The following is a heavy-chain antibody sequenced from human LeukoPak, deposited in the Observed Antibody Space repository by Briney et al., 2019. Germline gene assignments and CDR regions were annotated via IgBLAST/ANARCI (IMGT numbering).Heavy chain of an antibody. CDR2: FDPEDGET. Sequence: GASVKVSCKVSGYTLTELSMHWVRQAPGKGLEWMGGFDPEDGETIYAQKFQGRVTMTEDTSTDTAYMELSSLRSEDTAVYYCATARLSIAAARRPSEYFQHWGQGTLVTVSS. V-gene: IGHV1-24*01. CDR1: GYTLTELS. CDR3: ATARLSIAAARRPSEYFQH. D-gene: IGHD6-13*01. J-gene: IGHJ1*01.